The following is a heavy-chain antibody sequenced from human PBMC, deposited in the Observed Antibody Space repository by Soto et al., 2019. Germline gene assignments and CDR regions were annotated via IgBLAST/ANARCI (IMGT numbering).Heavy chain of an antibody. CDR3: ARPVRGPNWFDP. V-gene: IGHV3-74*01. D-gene: IGHD3-10*01. J-gene: IGHJ5*02. CDR2: INGDGSTT. CDR1: AFTFSTYY. Sequence: EVQLVESGGGLVQPGGSLRLSCAASAFTFSTYYMHWVRQAPGKGLVWVARINGDGSTTTYADSVKGRFTISRDNAKNTLYLQMNSLRAEDTAVYYCARPVRGPNWFDPWGQGTLVTVSS.